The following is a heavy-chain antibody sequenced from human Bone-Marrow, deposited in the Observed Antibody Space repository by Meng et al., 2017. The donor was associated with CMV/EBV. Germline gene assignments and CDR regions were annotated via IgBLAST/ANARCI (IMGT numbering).Heavy chain of an antibody. V-gene: IGHV3-23*03. CDR2: IYSGGSST. CDR1: GFTFSSYA. CDR3: AKITRPRGIYYYYGMDV. D-gene: IGHD1-26*01. Sequence: GGSLRLSCAASGFTFSSYAMSWVRQAPGKGLEWVSVIYSGGSSTYYADSVKGRFTISRDNSKNTPYLQMNSLRAEDTAVYYCAKITRPRGIYYYYGMDVWGQGTTVTVSS. J-gene: IGHJ6*02.